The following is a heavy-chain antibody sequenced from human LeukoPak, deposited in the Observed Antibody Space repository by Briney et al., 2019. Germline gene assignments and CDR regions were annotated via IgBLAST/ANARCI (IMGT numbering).Heavy chain of an antibody. CDR3: ARGFTYYGSGSYYNLPYYYYMDV. J-gene: IGHJ6*03. D-gene: IGHD3-10*01. CDR2: IYYSGST. CDR1: GGSISSYY. Sequence: PSETLPLTCTVSGGSISSYYWSWIRQPPGKGLEWIGYIYYSGSTNYNPSLKSRVTISVDTSKNQFSLKLSSVTAADTAVYYCARGFTYYGSGSYYNLPYYYYMDVWGKGTTVTISS. V-gene: IGHV4-59*01.